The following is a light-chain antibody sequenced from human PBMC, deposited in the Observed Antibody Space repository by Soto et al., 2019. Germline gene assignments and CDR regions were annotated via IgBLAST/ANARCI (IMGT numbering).Light chain of an antibody. Sequence: DIQMTQSPSYLSASVGDRFTTTCRASQSISSYLNWYQQKTGKAPKXXIYKASTLKSGVPSRFSGSGYGTEFNLTISSLQTDDFATYYCQHYNSYSEAFGQGTKVDIK. CDR1: QSISSY. V-gene: IGKV1-5*03. J-gene: IGKJ1*01. CDR3: QHYNSYSEA. CDR2: KAS.